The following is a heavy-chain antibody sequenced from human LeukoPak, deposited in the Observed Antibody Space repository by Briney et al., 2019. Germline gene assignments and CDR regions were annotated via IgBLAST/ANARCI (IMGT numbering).Heavy chain of an antibody. CDR1: GFTFSSYW. D-gene: IGHD1-26*01. J-gene: IGHJ4*02. V-gene: IGHV3-74*01. Sequence: GGSLRLSCAASGFTFSSYWMHWGRQAPGKGLVWVSRINSDGSSTTYADSVKGRFTISRDNAKNTLYLQMNSLRAEDTAVYYCVRGGVGATYFDYWGQGTLFTVSS. CDR3: VRGGVGATYFDY. CDR2: INSDGSST.